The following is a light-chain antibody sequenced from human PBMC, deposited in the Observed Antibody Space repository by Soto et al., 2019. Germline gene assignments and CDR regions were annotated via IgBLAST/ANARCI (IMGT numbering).Light chain of an antibody. V-gene: IGKV3D-15*01. CDR2: GAS. Sequence: EIVLTQSPATLSVSPGERAALSCRASQSVSNNLAWYQQKPGQPPTLLIFGASTRATGIPARFSGSGSEAEFALTISTLQSEDFAVYYCQQYGSSPTWTFGQGTKVDIK. CDR1: QSVSNN. J-gene: IGKJ1*01. CDR3: QQYGSSPTWT.